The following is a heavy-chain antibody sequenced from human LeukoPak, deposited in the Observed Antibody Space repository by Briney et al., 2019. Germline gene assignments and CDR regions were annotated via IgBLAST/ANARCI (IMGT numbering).Heavy chain of an antibody. CDR2: INHSGST. J-gene: IGHJ3*02. CDR3: ARGRRGVIRSFDI. D-gene: IGHD3-10*01. CDR1: GGSFSGYY. V-gene: IGHV4-34*01. Sequence: PSETLSLTCAVYGGSFSGYYWSWIRQPPGKGLEWIGEINHSGSTNYNPSLKSRVTISVDTSKNQFSLELSSVTAADTAVYYCARGRRGVIRSFDIWGQGTMVTVSP.